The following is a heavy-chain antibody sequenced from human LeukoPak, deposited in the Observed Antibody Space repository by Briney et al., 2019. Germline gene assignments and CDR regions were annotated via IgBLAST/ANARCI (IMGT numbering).Heavy chain of an antibody. V-gene: IGHV3-66*01. CDR3: ARDLETDISDAFDI. D-gene: IGHD3-9*01. CDR1: GFTVSNNY. Sequence: GGSLRLSCAASGFTVSNNYMSWVRQAPGKGLEWVSVLYSGGTTYYTDSVKGRFTISRDNSKNTLYLQMNSLRAEDTAVYYCARDLETDISDAFDIWGQGTMVTVSS. J-gene: IGHJ3*02. CDR2: LYSGGTT.